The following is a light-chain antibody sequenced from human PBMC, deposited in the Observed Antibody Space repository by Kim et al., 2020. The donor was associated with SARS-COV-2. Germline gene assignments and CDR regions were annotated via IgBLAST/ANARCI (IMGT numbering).Light chain of an antibody. V-gene: IGKV1-39*01. J-gene: IGKJ4*01. Sequence: ASVGDIVTITCRASQSISSYLNWYQQKPVKAPKLLIYAASSLQSGVPSRFSGSGSGTDFTLTISSLQPEDFATYYCQQSYSTLRLTFGGGTKVEI. CDR3: QQSYSTLRLT. CDR2: AAS. CDR1: QSISSY.